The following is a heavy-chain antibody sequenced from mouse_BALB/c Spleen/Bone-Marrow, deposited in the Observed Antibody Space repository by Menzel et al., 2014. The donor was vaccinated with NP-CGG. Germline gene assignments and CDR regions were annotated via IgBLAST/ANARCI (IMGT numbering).Heavy chain of an antibody. CDR1: GYRLTSYW. Sequence: QVQLQQSGAELAKPGASVKMSCKASGYRLTSYWMHWVKQRPGQGLEWIGYINPSSGYTEDNQKFKDKAALTADKSSSTAYMQLSSLTSEDSAVYYCARGYYDLDYWGQGTTLSLSS. J-gene: IGHJ2*01. CDR2: INPSSGYT. CDR3: ARGYYDLDY. D-gene: IGHD2-4*01. V-gene: IGHV1-7*01.